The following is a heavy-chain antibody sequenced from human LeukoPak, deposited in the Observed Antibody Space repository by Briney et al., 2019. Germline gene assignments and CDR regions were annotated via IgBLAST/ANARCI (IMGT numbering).Heavy chain of an antibody. D-gene: IGHD3-22*01. Sequence: SETLSLTCTDSGDSLTGYYWGWIRQPPGKGPEWIGNIYYTGNTYYNPSLKSRVTISLDTSNNQFSLIVICMTAADTAVHYCTKSDGSGLIRICGRGTMVTVSS. CDR3: TKSDGSGLIRI. J-gene: IGHJ3*02. V-gene: IGHV4-39*07. CDR1: GDSLTGYY. CDR2: IYYTGNT.